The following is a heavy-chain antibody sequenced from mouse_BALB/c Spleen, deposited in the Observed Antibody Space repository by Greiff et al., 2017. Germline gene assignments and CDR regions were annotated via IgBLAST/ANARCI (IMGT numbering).Heavy chain of an antibody. V-gene: IGHV5-6*01. CDR2: ISSGGSYT. J-gene: IGHJ4*01. Sequence: EVKLMESGGDLVKPGGSLKLSCAASGFTFSSYGMSWVRQTPDKRLEWVATISSGGSYTYYPDSVKGRFTISRDNAKNTLYLQMSSLKSEDTAMYYCARPYYAMDYWGQGTSVTGSS. CDR3: ARPYYAMDY. CDR1: GFTFSSYG.